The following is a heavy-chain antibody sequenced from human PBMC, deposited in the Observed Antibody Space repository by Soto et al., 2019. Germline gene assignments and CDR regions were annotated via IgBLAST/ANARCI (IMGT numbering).Heavy chain of an antibody. J-gene: IGHJ4*02. CDR1: GGTFSSYA. D-gene: IGHD2-15*01. CDR3: ARAPSRYWWAPRSLGY. Sequence: QVQLVQSGAEVKKPGSSVKVSCKASGGTFSSYAISWVRQAPGQGLEWMGGIIPIFGTANYAQEFQGRVTITADEATCAAYMERSSLRSEHTAVYYLARAPSRYWWAPRSLGYWGQGSLVTVSS. CDR2: IIPIFGTA. V-gene: IGHV1-69*12.